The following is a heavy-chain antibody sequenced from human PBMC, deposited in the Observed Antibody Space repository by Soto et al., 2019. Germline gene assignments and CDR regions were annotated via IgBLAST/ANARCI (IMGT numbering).Heavy chain of an antibody. CDR1: GFTFSSYG. Sequence: QVQLVESGGGVVQPGRSLRLSCAASGFTFSSYGMHWVRQAPGKGLEWVAVISYDGSNKYYADSVKGRFTIPRDNSKNTLYLHMNSLRAEATAVYYCAKDPGGQAVALDYWGQGTLVTVSS. CDR2: ISYDGSNK. J-gene: IGHJ4*02. CDR3: AKDPGGQAVALDY. V-gene: IGHV3-30*18. D-gene: IGHD6-19*01.